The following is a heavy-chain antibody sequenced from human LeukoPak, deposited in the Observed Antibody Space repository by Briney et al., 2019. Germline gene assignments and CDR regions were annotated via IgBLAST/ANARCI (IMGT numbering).Heavy chain of an antibody. Sequence: GGSLRLSCLATGFAFSSHGMTWVRQPPGKGLEWVSAIASDGYTHYADSVRGRFIISRDNSKNTLYLQMNSLRAEDTAVYYCAKYYGSSGYYYYFDYWGQGTLVTVSS. J-gene: IGHJ4*02. CDR3: AKYYGSSGYYYYFDY. CDR1: GFAFSSHG. D-gene: IGHD3-22*01. CDR2: IASDGYT. V-gene: IGHV3-23*01.